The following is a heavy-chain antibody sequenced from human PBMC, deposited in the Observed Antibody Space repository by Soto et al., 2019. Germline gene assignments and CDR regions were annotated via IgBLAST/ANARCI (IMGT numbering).Heavy chain of an antibody. CDR1: GYTFTSYD. J-gene: IGHJ6*02. CDR2: MNPNSGNT. CDR3: ARWPDGYYYYGMDV. Sequence: QVQLVQSGAEVKKPGASVKVSCKASGYTFTSYDINWVRQATGQGLEWMGWMNPNSGNTGCAQKFQGRVTMTRNTSISTAYMELRSLRSQDTAVYYCARWPDGYYYYGMDVWGQGTTVTVSS. V-gene: IGHV1-8*01.